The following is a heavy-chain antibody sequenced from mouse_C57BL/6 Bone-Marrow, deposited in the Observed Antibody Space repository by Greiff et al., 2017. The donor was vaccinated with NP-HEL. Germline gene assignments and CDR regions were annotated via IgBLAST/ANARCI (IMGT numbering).Heavy chain of an antibody. J-gene: IGHJ1*03. V-gene: IGHV1-58*01. CDR1: GYTFTSYG. D-gene: IGHD4-1*01. CDR3: ASKGNWDSYWYFDV. Sequence: EVKLQESGAELVRPGSSVKMSCKTSGYTFTSYGINWVKQRPGQGLEWIGYIYIGNGYTEYNEKFKGKATLTSDTSSSTAYMQLSSLTSEDSAIYFCASKGNWDSYWYFDVWGTGTTVTVSS. CDR2: IYIGNGYT.